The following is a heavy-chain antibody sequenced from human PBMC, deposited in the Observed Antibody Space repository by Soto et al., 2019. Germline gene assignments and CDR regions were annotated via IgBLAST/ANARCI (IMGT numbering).Heavy chain of an antibody. CDR1: GFTFSSYG. Sequence: QVQLVESGGGVVQPGRSLRLSCAASGFTFSSYGMHWVRQAPGKGLEWVAVISYDGSNKYYADSVKGRFTISRDNSKNTLYLQMNSLRAEDTAVYYWALFRYQSITGTTTWGQGTLVTVSS. V-gene: IGHV3-30*03. CDR2: ISYDGSNK. CDR3: ALFRYQSITGTTT. J-gene: IGHJ4*02. D-gene: IGHD1-20*01.